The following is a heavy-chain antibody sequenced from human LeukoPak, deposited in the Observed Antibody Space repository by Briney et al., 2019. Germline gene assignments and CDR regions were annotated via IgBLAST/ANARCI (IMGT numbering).Heavy chain of an antibody. V-gene: IGHV3-15*01. Sequence: PGGSLRLSCAASGFTFSNAWMSWVRQAPGKGLEWVGRIKSKTDGGTTDYAAPVKGRFTISRDDSKNTLYLQMNSLKTEDTAVYYCTTDLSQGYYDSSGYGYTVGAFDIWGQGTMVTVSS. J-gene: IGHJ3*02. D-gene: IGHD3-22*01. CDR3: TTDLSQGYYDSSGYGYTVGAFDI. CDR1: GFTFSNAW. CDR2: IKSKTDGGTT.